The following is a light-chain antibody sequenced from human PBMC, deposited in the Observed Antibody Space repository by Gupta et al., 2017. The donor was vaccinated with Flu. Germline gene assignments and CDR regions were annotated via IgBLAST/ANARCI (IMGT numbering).Light chain of an antibody. CDR2: AAS. CDR1: QSIGRY. J-gene: IGKJ1*01. Sequence: DIQMTQSPSSLSASIEDRVTITCWASQSIGRYLNWYQQKPGKAPNLLIFAASTLESGVSSRFSGSGSGTGFTLTISRLQPEDFATYYCQQTYSTPWTFGQGTKVEVK. CDR3: QQTYSTPWT. V-gene: IGKV1-39*01.